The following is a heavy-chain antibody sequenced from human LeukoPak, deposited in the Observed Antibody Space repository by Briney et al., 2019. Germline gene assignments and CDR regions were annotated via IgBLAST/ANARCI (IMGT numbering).Heavy chain of an antibody. J-gene: IGHJ4*02. Sequence: ASVKVSCKASGYTFTGYYMHWVRQAPGQGLEWMGWINPNSGGTNYAQKFQGRVTMTRDTSISTAYMELSRLRSDDTAVYYCAKDGIWWELHPVRYFDYWGQGTLVTVSS. V-gene: IGHV1-2*02. CDR1: GYTFTGYY. CDR3: AKDGIWWELHPVRYFDY. D-gene: IGHD1-26*01. CDR2: INPNSGGT.